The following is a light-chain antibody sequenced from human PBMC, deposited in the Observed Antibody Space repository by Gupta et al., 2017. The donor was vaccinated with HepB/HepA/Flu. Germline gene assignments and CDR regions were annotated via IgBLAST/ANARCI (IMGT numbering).Light chain of an antibody. J-gene: IGKJ3*01. V-gene: IGKV3-11*01. Sequence: EIVLTQSPVTLSLSPGERATLSCRASESVGTYLAWYQQKRGQAPRLLIYDASNRATGIPARFSGSGSGTDFTLTISSREPEDFAVYYGQQRSRFVTFGPGTEVDIK. CDR1: ESVGTY. CDR3: QQRSRFVT. CDR2: DAS.